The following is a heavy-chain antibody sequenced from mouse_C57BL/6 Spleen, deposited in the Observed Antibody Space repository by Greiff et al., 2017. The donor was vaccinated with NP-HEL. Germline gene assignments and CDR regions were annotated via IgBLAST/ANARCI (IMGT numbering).Heavy chain of an antibody. CDR2: IYPRSGNT. CDR3: ASITTVVEPFAY. D-gene: IGHD1-1*01. V-gene: IGHV1-81*01. J-gene: IGHJ3*01. CDR1: GYTFTSYG. Sequence: VQLQQSGAELARPGASVKLSCKASGYTFTSYGISWVKQRTGQGLEWIGEIYPRSGNTYYNEKFKGKATLTADKSSSTAYMELRSLTSEDSAVYFCASITTVVEPFAYWGQGTLVTVSA.